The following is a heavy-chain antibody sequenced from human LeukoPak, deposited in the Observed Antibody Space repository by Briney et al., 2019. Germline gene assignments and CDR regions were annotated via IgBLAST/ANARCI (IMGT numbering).Heavy chain of an antibody. D-gene: IGHD2-2*02. CDR2: ISAYNGNT. CDR3: ARVGCSSTSCYSMDV. J-gene: IGHJ6*04. CDR1: GYTFTSYG. Sequence: ASVTFSCKASGYTFTSYGISWVRQAPGQGLEWMGWISAYNGNTNYAQELQGRVTMTTDTSTSTAYMELRSLRSDDTAVYYCARVGCSSTSCYSMDVWGKGTTVTVSS. V-gene: IGHV1-18*01.